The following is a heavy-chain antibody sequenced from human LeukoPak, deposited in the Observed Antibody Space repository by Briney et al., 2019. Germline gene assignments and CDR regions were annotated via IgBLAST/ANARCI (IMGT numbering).Heavy chain of an antibody. CDR1: GYTFTSYD. V-gene: IGHV1-8*01. CDR2: MYPNSGNT. Sequence: ASVKVSCKASGYTFTSYDIYWLRQAPGQGPEWMGWMYPNSGNTGSAQRFQGRVTMTRDTSMSSAYMELSNLRPEDTAVYYCARGSFSRWTTQSYFDYWGQGTLVTVSS. D-gene: IGHD4-23*01. CDR3: ARGSFSRWTTQSYFDY. J-gene: IGHJ4*02.